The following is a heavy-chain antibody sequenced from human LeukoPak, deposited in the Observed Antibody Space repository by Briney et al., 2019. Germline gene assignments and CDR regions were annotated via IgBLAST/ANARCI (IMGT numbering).Heavy chain of an antibody. CDR1: AYTFTGYY. Sequence: ASPRVSCKASAYTFTGYYMHWVPQAPGQGLEWMGWINPDSGGTNYAQTFQGRVTMTRDTSISTAYMDVSRLRSDDTAVYYCAREGSGWYGNFGYWGQGTLVTVSS. J-gene: IGHJ4*02. V-gene: IGHV1-2*02. CDR2: INPDSGGT. D-gene: IGHD6-19*01. CDR3: AREGSGWYGNFGY.